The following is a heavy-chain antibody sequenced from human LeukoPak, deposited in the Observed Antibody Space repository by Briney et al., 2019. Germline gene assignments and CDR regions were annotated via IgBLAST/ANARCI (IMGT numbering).Heavy chain of an antibody. CDR2: ISSSSSTI. V-gene: IGHV3-48*04. Sequence: GGSLRLSCAASGFTFSSYSMNWVRRAPGKGLEWVSYISSSSSTIYYADSVKGRFTISRDNAKNSLYLQMNSLRAEDTAVYYCARTRVYSSRAFDYWGQGALVTVSS. J-gene: IGHJ4*02. D-gene: IGHD6-13*01. CDR3: ARTRVYSSRAFDY. CDR1: GFTFSSYS.